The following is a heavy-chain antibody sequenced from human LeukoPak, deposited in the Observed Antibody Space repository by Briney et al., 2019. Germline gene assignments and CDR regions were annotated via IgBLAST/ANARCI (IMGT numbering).Heavy chain of an antibody. CDR3: AKGVMNYYDSSGLFDY. V-gene: IGHV3-23*01. Sequence: QAGGSLRLSCAASGFTFSSYAMSWVRQAPGKGLEWVSAISGSGGSTYYADSVKGRFTISRDNSKNTLYLQMNSLRAEDTAVYYCAKGVMNYYDSSGLFDYWGQGTLVTVSS. CDR2: ISGSGGST. CDR1: GFTFSSYA. D-gene: IGHD3-22*01. J-gene: IGHJ4*02.